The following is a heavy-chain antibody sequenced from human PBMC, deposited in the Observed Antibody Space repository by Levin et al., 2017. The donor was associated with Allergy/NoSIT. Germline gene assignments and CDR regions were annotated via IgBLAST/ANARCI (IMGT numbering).Heavy chain of an antibody. Sequence: GGSLRLSCAASGFTFSSNYMTWVRQAPGKGLEWVANIKQDGSDKYYVDSVKGRFIISRDNAKNSLYLQMNSLRAEDTAVYYCATVSTGWHRYFDYWGQGTLVTVSS. CDR3: ATVSTGWHRYFDY. CDR1: GFTFSSNY. J-gene: IGHJ4*02. V-gene: IGHV3-7*04. CDR2: IKQDGSDK. D-gene: IGHD6-19*01.